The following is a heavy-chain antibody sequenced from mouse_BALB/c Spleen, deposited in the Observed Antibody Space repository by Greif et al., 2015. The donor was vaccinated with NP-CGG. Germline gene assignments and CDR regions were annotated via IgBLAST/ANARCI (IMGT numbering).Heavy chain of an antibody. J-gene: IGHJ2*01. V-gene: IGHV1-54*03. CDR3: ARLGDGDY. D-gene: IGHD3-3*01. CDR2: INPGSGGT. Sequence: VQLQQSGAELVRPGTSVKVSCKASGYAFTNYLIEWVEQRPGQGLEWIGVINPGSGGTNYNEKFKGKATLTADKSSSTAYMQLSSLTSDDSAVYFCARLGDGDYWGQGTTLTVSS. CDR1: GYAFTNYL.